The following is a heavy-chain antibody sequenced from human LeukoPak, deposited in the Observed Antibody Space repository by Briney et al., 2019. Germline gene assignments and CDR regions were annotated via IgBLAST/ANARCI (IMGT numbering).Heavy chain of an antibody. CDR1: GFTFSSYA. CDR3: AKDRRFLEWLTGFDY. V-gene: IGHV3-23*01. Sequence: GGSLRLPCAASGFTFSSYAMSWVRQAPGKGLEWVSAISGSGGSTYYADSVKGRFTISRDNSKNTLYLQMNSLRAEDTAVYYCAKDRRFLEWLTGFDYWGQGTLVTVSS. D-gene: IGHD3-3*01. CDR2: ISGSGGST. J-gene: IGHJ4*02.